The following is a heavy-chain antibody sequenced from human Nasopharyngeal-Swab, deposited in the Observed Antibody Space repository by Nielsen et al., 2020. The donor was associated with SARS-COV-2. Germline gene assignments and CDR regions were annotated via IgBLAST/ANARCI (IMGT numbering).Heavy chain of an antibody. CDR3: ARGTLVGATAKGYYGMDV. V-gene: IGHV3-33*01. CDR2: IWYDGSNK. J-gene: IGHJ6*02. D-gene: IGHD1-26*01. Sequence: GSLKISCAASGFTFSSYGMHWVRQAPGKGLEWVAVIWYDGSNKYYADSVKGRFTISRDNSKNTLYLQMNSLRAEDTAVYYCARGTLVGATAKGYYGMDVWGQGTTVTVSS. CDR1: GFTFSSYG.